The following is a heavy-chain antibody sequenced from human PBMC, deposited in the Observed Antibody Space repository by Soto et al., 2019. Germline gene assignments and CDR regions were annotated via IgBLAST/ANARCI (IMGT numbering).Heavy chain of an antibody. CDR2: IFSNDAK. Sequence: QVTLKESGPVLVKPTEPLTLTCTVSGFSRSNARMSVSWIRQPPGKALEWLAHIFSNDAKSYSASLKSRLTISQDTSKSQVVLTMTNMDPVDTATYYCARIRGWGWLGPNDYWGQGTLVTVSS. CDR1: GFSRSNARMS. CDR3: ARIRGWGWLGPNDY. J-gene: IGHJ4*02. D-gene: IGHD3-10*01. V-gene: IGHV2-26*01.